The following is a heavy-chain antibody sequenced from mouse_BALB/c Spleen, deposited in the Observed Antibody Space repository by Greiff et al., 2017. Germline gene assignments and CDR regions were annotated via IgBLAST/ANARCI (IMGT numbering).Heavy chain of an antibody. CDR1: GFTFSSFG. CDR2: ISSGSSTT. D-gene: IGHD1-2*01. V-gene: IGHV5-17*02. J-gene: IGHJ4*01. Sequence: EVQVVESGGGLVQPGGSLKLSCAASGFTFSSFGMHWVRQAPEKGLEWVAYISSGSSTTYYADTVKGRFTISRDNPKNTLFLQMTSLRSEDTAMYYCGRTGLRLQYAMDYWGQGTSVTVSS. CDR3: GRTGLRLQYAMDY.